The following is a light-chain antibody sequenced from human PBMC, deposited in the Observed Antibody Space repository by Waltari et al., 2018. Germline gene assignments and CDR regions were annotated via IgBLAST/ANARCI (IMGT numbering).Light chain of an antibody. CDR3: QAWDSSTVV. V-gene: IGLV3-1*01. CDR1: KLGDKY. CDR2: QDS. J-gene: IGLJ2*01. Sequence: SYELTQPPSVSVSPGQTASITCSGDKLGDKYACGYQQKPRQSPVLVIYQDSKRPSGIPERFSGSNSGNTATLTISGTQAMDEADYYCQAWDSSTVVFGGGTKLTVL.